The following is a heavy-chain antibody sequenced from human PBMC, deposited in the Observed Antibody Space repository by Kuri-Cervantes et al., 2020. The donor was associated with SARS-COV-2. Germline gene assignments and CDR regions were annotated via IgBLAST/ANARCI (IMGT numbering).Heavy chain of an antibody. J-gene: IGHJ4*02. Sequence: GESLKISCAASGFTFSSYGMHWVRQAPGKGLEWVAFIRYDRSNKYYADSVKGRFTISRDNSKNTLYLQMNSLRAEDTAVYYCARGLGYCSGGSCYSRSSSDYWGQGTLVTVSS. CDR3: ARGLGYCSGGSCYSRSSSDY. V-gene: IGHV3-30*02. CDR2: IRYDRSNK. CDR1: GFTFSSYG. D-gene: IGHD2-15*01.